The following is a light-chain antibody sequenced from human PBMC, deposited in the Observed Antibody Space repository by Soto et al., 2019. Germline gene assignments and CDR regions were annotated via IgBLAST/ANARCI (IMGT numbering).Light chain of an antibody. Sequence: EMVLTQSPGTLSLSPGEGVTLSCRASQSIGRNLNWYQHKPGQSPRLLISGVSTRVAGIPDRFTGSGAGTDFTLTISRLEAHDFAVYYCQHYGASIWTFGQGTKVEIK. V-gene: IGKV3-20*01. CDR2: GVS. CDR1: QSIGRN. J-gene: IGKJ1*01. CDR3: QHYGASIWT.